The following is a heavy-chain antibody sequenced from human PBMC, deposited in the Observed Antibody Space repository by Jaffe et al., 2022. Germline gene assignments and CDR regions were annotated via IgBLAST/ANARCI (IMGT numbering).Heavy chain of an antibody. J-gene: IGHJ6*03. D-gene: IGHD3-22*01. CDR2: IYSGGST. Sequence: EVQLVESGGGLVQPGGSLRLSCAASGFTVSSNYMSWVRQAPGKGLEWVSVIYSGGSTYYADSVKGRFTISRDNSKNTLYLQMNSLRAEDTAVYYCAREMGQYYYDSSDKLYYYYYYMDVWGKGTTVTVSS. V-gene: IGHV3-66*02. CDR3: AREMGQYYYDSSDKLYYYYYYMDV. CDR1: GFTVSSNY.